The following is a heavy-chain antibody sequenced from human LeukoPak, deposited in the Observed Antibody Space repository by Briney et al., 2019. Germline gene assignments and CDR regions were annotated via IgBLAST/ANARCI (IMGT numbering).Heavy chain of an antibody. J-gene: IGHJ3*01. CDR1: GFTLSSFG. V-gene: IGHV3-33*01. Sequence: PGGSLRLSCARPGFTLSSFGMHWAGQRPGKGLEWVTVMWSNESHKYYADSVKGRFTVSRDSAKSTLYLQIESLKVEDTAVYYCAREGLLTSPNNAFDVWGQGTMVTVSS. CDR2: MWSNESHK. D-gene: IGHD3-16*01. CDR3: AREGLLTSPNNAFDV.